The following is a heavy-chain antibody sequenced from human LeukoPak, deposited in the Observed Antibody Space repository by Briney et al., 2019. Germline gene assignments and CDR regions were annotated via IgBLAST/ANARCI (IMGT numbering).Heavy chain of an antibody. V-gene: IGHV3-48*04. D-gene: IGHD2-15*01. CDR1: GFTFSSYS. CDR3: ARLAYMVVVAATQGKDYYYMDV. CDR2: ISSSGSTI. J-gene: IGHJ6*03. Sequence: GGSLRLSCAASGFTFSSYSMNWVRQAPGKGLEWVSYISSSGSTIYYADSVKGRFTISRDNAKNSLYLQMNSLRAEDTAVYYCARLAYMVVVAATQGKDYYYMDVWGKGTTVTVSS.